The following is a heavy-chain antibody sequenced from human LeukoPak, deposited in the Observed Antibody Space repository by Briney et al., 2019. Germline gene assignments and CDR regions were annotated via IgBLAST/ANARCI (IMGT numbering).Heavy chain of an antibody. J-gene: IGHJ4*02. CDR1: GYTFTSYG. D-gene: IGHD2-15*01. CDR2: ISAYNGNT. V-gene: IGHV1-18*01. Sequence: ASVKVSCKASGYTFTSYGISWVRQAPGQGLEWMGWISAYNGNTNYAQKLQGRVTMTTDTSTSTAYIELRSLRSDDTAVYYCARGPPDIVVVVAATGSGYFDYWGQGTLVTASS. CDR3: ARGPPDIVVVVAATGSGYFDY.